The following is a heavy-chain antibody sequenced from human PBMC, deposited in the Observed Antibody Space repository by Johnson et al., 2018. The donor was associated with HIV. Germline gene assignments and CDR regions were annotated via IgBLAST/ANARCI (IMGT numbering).Heavy chain of an antibody. J-gene: IGHJ3*02. Sequence: VQLVESGGGLIQPGGSLRLSCAASGFTVSSNYMSWVRQAPGKGLEWVSVIGTAGDTYSLGSLKGRFTISSENAKNSFYLQMNSLRAGDTAVYYCARAGRWSGDTFDIWGQGTMVTVSS. D-gene: IGHD3-10*01. CDR2: IGTAGDT. V-gene: IGHV3-13*01. CDR1: GFTVSSNY. CDR3: ARAGRWSGDTFDI.